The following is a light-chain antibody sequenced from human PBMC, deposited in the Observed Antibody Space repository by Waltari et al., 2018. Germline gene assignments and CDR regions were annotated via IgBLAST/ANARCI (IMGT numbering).Light chain of an antibody. CDR3: TSYAGSNKAV. CDR1: SNDVGGYNF. CDR2: EVT. V-gene: IGLV2-8*01. Sequence: QSALTQPPSASGSPGQSVTISCTGTSNDVGGYNFVSWYQQHPGKAPKLMIFEVTKRPSGGPDRFAGSKSGNTASLTVSWLQAEDEADYYCTSYAGSNKAVFGGGTKLTVL. J-gene: IGLJ2*01.